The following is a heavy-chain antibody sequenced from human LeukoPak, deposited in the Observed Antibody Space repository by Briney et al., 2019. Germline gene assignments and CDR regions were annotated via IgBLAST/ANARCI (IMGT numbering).Heavy chain of an antibody. CDR1: GGSFSGYY. J-gene: IGHJ4*02. CDR3: ARAGIDGYFDY. CDR2: INHSGST. V-gene: IGHV4-34*01. Sequence: PSETLSLTCAVYGGSFSGYYWSWIRQPPGKGLEWIGEINHSGSTNYNPSLKSRVTISVDTSKNQFSLKLSSVTAADTAVYYCARAGIDGYFDYWGQGTLVTVSS.